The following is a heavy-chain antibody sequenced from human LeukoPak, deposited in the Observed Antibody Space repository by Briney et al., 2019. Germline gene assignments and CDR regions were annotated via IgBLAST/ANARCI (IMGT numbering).Heavy chain of an antibody. CDR3: ATDRAVKGITGTTLRLLVY. CDR1: GYTLTELS. D-gene: IGHD1-7*01. CDR2: FDPEDGET. Sequence: ASVKVSCKVSGYTLTELSMHWVRQAPGKGLEWMGGFDPEDGETIYAQKFQGRVTMTEDTSTDTAYMELSSLRSEDTAVYYCATDRAVKGITGTTLRLLVYWGQGTLVTVSS. V-gene: IGHV1-24*01. J-gene: IGHJ4*02.